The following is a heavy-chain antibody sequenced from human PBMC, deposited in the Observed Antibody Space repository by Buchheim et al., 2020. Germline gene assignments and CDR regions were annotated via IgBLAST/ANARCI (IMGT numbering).Heavy chain of an antibody. J-gene: IGHJ6*02. CDR3: ARSGGSWHFYYYYGMDV. CDR1: GGSISSYY. Sequence: QVQLQESGPGLVKPSETLSLTCIVSGGSISSYYWSWIRQPPGKGLEWIGYIYYSGSTNYNPSLKSRVTISVDTSKNQFSLKLSSVTAADTAVYYCARSGGSWHFYYYYGMDVWGQGTT. CDR2: IYYSGST. D-gene: IGHD2-15*01. V-gene: IGHV4-59*01.